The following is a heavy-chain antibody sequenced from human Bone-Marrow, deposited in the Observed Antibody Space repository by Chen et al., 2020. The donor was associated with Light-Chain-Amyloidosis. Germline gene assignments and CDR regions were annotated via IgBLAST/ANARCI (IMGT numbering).Heavy chain of an antibody. V-gene: IGHV3-23*04. D-gene: IGHD2-21*02. CDR2: VSCSGGTK. CDR3: ARDWGNIVVLAAIPACFQN. CDR1: GFDFKTFA. J-gene: IGHJ1*01. Sequence: VQLVESGGGLVQPGGSLRLSCAASGFDFKTFAMSWVRQAPGKGLEWITGVSCSGGTKYYAESVKGRFTISRENFKNTLSLQLDSLRVEDTALYYCARDWGNIVVLAAIPACFQNWGQGTLVSVSS.